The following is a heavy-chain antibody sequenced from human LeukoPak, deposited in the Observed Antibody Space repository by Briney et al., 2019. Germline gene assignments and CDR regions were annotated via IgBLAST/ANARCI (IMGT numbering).Heavy chain of an antibody. CDR2: IIPIFGTA. CDR1: GGTFSSYA. D-gene: IGHD3-16*01. CDR3: AREIGMGAFDYYYYGMDV. Sequence: SVKVSCKASGGTFSSYAISWVRQAPGQGLEWMGGIIPIFGTANYAQKFQGRVTITADESTSTAYMELSSLRSEDTAGYYCAREIGMGAFDYYYYGMDVWGQGTTVTVSS. V-gene: IGHV1-69*13. J-gene: IGHJ6*02.